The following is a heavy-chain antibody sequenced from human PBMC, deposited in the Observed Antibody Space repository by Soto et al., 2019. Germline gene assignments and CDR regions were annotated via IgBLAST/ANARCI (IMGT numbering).Heavy chain of an antibody. V-gene: IGHV1-46*01. D-gene: IGHD2-15*01. CDR3: AIHCSGGSCYSGFRY. Sequence: QVQLVQSGAEVKKPGASVKVSCKASGYTFTSDYMHWVRQAPGQGLEWMGIINPSGGSTSYAQKFQGRVTRTRDTSTSTVYMELSSLRSEDTAVYYCAIHCSGGSCYSGFRYWGPGTLVTVSS. CDR2: INPSGGST. CDR1: GYTFTSDY. J-gene: IGHJ4*02.